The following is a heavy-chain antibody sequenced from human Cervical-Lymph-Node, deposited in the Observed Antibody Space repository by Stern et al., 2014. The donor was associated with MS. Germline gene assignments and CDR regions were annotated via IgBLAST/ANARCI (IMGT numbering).Heavy chain of an antibody. Sequence: QLVQSGGGLVQPGGSLRLSCEASGFTFSSYWMHWVRQAPGKGLVWVSRMNTDGSSTTYADSVKGRFTISRDNAKNTLYLEMNSLRGEDTAVYYCARAHGGNIHFDNWGQGTLVTVSS. J-gene: IGHJ4*02. CDR2: MNTDGSST. D-gene: IGHD4-23*01. V-gene: IGHV3-74*02. CDR3: ARAHGGNIHFDN. CDR1: GFTFSSYW.